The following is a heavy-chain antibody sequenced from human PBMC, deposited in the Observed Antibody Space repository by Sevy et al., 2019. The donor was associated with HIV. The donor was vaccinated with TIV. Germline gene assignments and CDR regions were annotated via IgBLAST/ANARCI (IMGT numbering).Heavy chain of an antibody. CDR3: AKDRIITRAWGVIS. V-gene: IGHV3-23*01. D-gene: IGHD3-10*01. J-gene: IGHJ5*02. CDR1: GFTFSSYA. Sequence: GGSLRLSCAASGFTFSSYAMSWVRQAPGKGLEWVAVISGSGGSTYYAYSVKGRFTISRENSKNTLYLQMNSLRAEDTAVYYCAKDRIITRAWGVISWGQATLVTVSS. CDR2: ISGSGGST.